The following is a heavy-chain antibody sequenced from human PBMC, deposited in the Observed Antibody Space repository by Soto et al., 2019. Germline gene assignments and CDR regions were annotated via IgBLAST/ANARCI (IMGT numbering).Heavy chain of an antibody. Sequence: AGGSLRLSCAASGFTFSSYAMTWVRQAPGKGLEWVSGISGSGGSTYYADSVKGRFTISRDNSKNTLYLQMNSLRAEDTAVYYCAKREYYFDYWGQGTLVTVSS. CDR1: GFTFSSYA. J-gene: IGHJ4*02. CDR2: ISGSGGST. V-gene: IGHV3-23*01. CDR3: AKREYYFDY.